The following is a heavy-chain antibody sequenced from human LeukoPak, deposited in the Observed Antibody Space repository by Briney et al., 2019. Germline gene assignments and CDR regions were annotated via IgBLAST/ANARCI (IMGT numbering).Heavy chain of an antibody. CDR3: AKDGTMIVAGDVWSLEVYYFDY. V-gene: IGHV3-23*01. J-gene: IGHJ4*02. D-gene: IGHD3-22*01. CDR2: ISDSGDYT. Sequence: PGGSLRLSCAGSGFTFSSYAMRWVRQAPGQGLEWVSVISDSGDYTSYTDSVRGRFTISRDNSKNTLYLQMNSLRAEDTAVYYCAKDGTMIVAGDVWSLEVYYFDYWGQGTLVTVSS. CDR1: GFTFSSYA.